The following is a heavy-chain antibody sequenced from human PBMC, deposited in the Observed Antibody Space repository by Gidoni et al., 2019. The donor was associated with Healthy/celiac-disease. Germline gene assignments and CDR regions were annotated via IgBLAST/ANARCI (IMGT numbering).Heavy chain of an antibody. J-gene: IGHJ5*02. D-gene: IGHD6-13*01. CDR2: ISYDGSNR. V-gene: IGHV3-30*03. Sequence: QVQLVESGGGVVKPGRSLRLSCAASGFTFSSYGMHWVRQAPGKGLEWVAVISYDGSNRYYADSVKGRFTISRDNSKNTLYLQMNSLRAEDTAVYYCARESTAGGYDNWFDPWGQGTLVTVSS. CDR3: ARESTAGGYDNWFDP. CDR1: GFTFSSYG.